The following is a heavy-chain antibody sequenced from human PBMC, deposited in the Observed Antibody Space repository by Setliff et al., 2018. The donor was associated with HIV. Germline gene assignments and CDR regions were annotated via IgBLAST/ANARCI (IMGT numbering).Heavy chain of an antibody. CDR1: GGSFTSYY. Sequence: KTSETLSLTCAVYGGSFTSYYWTWIRQAPGKDLEWIGEINHNGGTNYNPSLKSRVTISVDRSKDQFFLRLTSVTAADTAVYYCARGSYRGSGFFVRYFDFWGQGSLVTVSS. J-gene: IGHJ4*02. CDR2: INHNGGT. V-gene: IGHV4-34*01. D-gene: IGHD3-3*01. CDR3: ARGSYRGSGFFVRYFDF.